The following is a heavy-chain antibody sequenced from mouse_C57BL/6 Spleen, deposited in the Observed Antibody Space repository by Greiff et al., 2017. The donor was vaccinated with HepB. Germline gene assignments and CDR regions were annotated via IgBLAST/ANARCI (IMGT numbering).Heavy chain of an antibody. J-gene: IGHJ1*03. Sequence: EVKVEESGPGLVKPSQSLSLTCSVTGYSITSGYYWNWIRQFPGNKLEWMGYISYDGSNNYNPSLKNRISITRDTSKNQFFLKLNSVTTEDTATYYCASRLRDWYFDVWGTGTTVTVSS. CDR1: GYSITSGYY. D-gene: IGHD1-1*01. V-gene: IGHV3-6*01. CDR2: ISYDGSN. CDR3: ASRLRDWYFDV.